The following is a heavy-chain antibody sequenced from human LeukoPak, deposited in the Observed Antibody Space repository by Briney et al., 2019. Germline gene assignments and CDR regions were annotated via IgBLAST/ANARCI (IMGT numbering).Heavy chain of an antibody. CDR2: ISYDGSNK. J-gene: IGHJ4*02. CDR3: ARERVAAAGTGSRFGY. V-gene: IGHV3-30-3*01. CDR1: GFTFSSYA. D-gene: IGHD6-13*01. Sequence: PGGSLRLSCAASGFTFSSYAMHWVRQAPGKGLEWVAVISYDGSNKYYADSVKGRFTISRDNSKNTLYLQMNSLRAEDTAVYYCARERVAAAGTGSRFGYWGQGTLVTVSS.